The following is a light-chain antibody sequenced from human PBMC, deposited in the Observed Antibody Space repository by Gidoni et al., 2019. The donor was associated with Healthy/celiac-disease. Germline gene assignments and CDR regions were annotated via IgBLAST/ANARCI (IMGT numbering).Light chain of an antibody. J-gene: IGKJ1*01. Sequence: EIVMTQSPATPSVSPGERATLSCRASQSVSSNLAWYQQKPGQAPRLLIYGASTRATGLPARFSGSGSGTEFTLTISSLQSDDFAVYCCQQYNNWPGTFGQGTKVEIK. CDR3: QQYNNWPGT. CDR1: QSVSSN. V-gene: IGKV3-15*01. CDR2: GAS.